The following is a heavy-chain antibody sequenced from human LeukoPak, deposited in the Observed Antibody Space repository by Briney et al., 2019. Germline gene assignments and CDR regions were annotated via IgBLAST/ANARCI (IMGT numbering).Heavy chain of an antibody. D-gene: IGHD5-18*01. CDR2: ISASGGTT. J-gene: IGHJ4*02. CDR3: ARGAGGYSYGKLGYYFDY. Sequence: GGSLRVSCAASGFTFNNYAMSWVRQAPGKGLEWVSTISASGGTTYFADSVKGRFTMSRDNTENTLFLQMNSLRVEDTAVYYCARGAGGYSYGKLGYYFDYWGQGTLVTVSS. CDR1: GFTFNNYA. V-gene: IGHV3-23*01.